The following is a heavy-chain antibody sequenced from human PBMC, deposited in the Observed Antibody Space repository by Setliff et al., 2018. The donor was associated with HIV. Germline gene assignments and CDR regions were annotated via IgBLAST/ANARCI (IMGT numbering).Heavy chain of an antibody. CDR3: ARGLYGDYGGDLNWLDP. V-gene: IGHV7-4-1*02. CDR2: INANSGSP. D-gene: IGHD4-17*01. J-gene: IGHJ5*02. Sequence: GASVKVSCKTSGYNFENYAINWVRQAPGQGLEWMGWINANSGSPTYAQASTGRFLFSVDTVVATAYLQINNLKTEDTAVYYCARGLYGDYGGDLNWLDPWGHGTRVTVSS. CDR1: GYNFENYA.